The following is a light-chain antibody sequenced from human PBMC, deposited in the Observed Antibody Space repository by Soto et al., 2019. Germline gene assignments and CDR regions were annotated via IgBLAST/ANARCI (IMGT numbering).Light chain of an antibody. CDR2: EVT. V-gene: IGLV2-8*01. CDR3: LSYTVTNNFA. Sequence: QSVLTQPPSASGSPGQSVTISCTGTSSDVGGYNFVSWYQQHPGKAPKLMIYEVTKRPSGVPDRFSGSKSGNTASLTVSGLQAEDEADYYCLSYTVTNNFAFGTGTKVTVL. CDR1: SSDVGGYNF. J-gene: IGLJ1*01.